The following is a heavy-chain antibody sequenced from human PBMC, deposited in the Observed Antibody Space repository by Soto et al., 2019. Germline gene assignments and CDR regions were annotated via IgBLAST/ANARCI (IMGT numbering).Heavy chain of an antibody. CDR3: ARSRGSYLDY. V-gene: IGHV3-33*01. Sequence: QVQLVESGGGVVQPCRSLRLSCAASGFTFSSYGMHWVRQAPGKGLEWEADIWYDGINKYYADSVKGRFTISRDNSKNTLYLQMNILRAEDTAVYDCARSRGSYLDYWGQGTLVTVSS. J-gene: IGHJ4*02. CDR1: GFTFSSYG. D-gene: IGHD1-26*01. CDR2: IWYDGINK.